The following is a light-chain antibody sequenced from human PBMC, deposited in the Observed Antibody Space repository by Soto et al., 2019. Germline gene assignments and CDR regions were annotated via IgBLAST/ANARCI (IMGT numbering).Light chain of an antibody. V-gene: IGKV2-24*01. CDR1: QSLVHNNGNTY. Sequence: DIVMPQTPISLPVTLGQPASISCRSSQSLVHNNGNTYLSWLQQRPGQPPRLLIYRVSNRFSGVPDSYSGSGAGTDVTLKISRVDAEDVGGDYCLQAGHFPVTFGQGTRLEIK. CDR3: LQAGHFPVT. CDR2: RVS. J-gene: IGKJ5*01.